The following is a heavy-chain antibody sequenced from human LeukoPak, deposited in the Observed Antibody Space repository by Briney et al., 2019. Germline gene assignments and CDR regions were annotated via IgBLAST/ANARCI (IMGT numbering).Heavy chain of an antibody. V-gene: IGHV3-23*01. D-gene: IGHD2-15*01. CDR1: GFTFSNYA. J-gene: IGHJ4*02. CDR3: ARPVFDCSGGSCFSYYFDY. CDR2: ISSSGGNT. Sequence: GGSLRLSCAASGFTFSNYAMSWVRQAPGKGLEWVSAISSSGGNTYYAADSVKGRFTISRDNSKNTLYLQMSSLRAEDTAVYYCARPVFDCSGGSCFSYYFDYWGQGTLVTVSS.